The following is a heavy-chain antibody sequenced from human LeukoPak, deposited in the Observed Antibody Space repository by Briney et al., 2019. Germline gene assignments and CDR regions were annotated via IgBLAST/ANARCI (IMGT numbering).Heavy chain of an antibody. CDR1: GGTFSSYA. J-gene: IGHJ1*01. CDR3: ARDIYYYDSSGSPIFYYFQH. CDR2: IIPIFGTA. V-gene: IGHV1-69*13. Sequence: GASVKVSCKASGGTFSSYAISWVRQAPGQGLEWMGGIIPIFGTANYAQKFQGRVTITADESTSTAYMELSSLRSEDTAVYYCARDIYYYDSSGSPIFYYFQHWGQGTLVTVSS. D-gene: IGHD3-22*01.